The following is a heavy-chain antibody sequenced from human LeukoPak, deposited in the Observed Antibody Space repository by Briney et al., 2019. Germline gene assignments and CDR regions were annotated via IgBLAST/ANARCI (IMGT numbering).Heavy chain of an antibody. CDR2: VSYIEST. CDR1: GGSISSYY. V-gene: IGHV4-59*01. D-gene: IGHD1-26*01. Sequence: PSETLSLTCTVSGGSISSYYWSWVRQPPGKGLEWLGFVSYIESTHYNPSLKSRVTMSVDTSKNQFSLKLSSVTAADTAVYYCAREAIVGADEGVYMDVWGKGTTVTVSS. CDR3: AREAIVGADEGVYMDV. J-gene: IGHJ6*03.